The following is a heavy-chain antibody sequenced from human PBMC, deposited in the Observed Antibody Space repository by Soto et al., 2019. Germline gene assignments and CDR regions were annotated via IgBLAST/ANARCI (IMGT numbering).Heavy chain of an antibody. CDR1: GGSISSSSYY. D-gene: IGHD6-19*01. V-gene: IGHV4-39*01. J-gene: IGHJ4*02. CDR2: IYYSGST. Sequence: QLQLQESGPGLVKPSETLSLTCTVSGGSISSSSYYWGWIRQPPGKGLEWIGSIYYSGSTYYNPSLKSRVTISVDTSKNQFSLKLSSVTAADPAVYYCARQGQWVAFDYWGQGTLVTVCS. CDR3: ARQGQWVAFDY.